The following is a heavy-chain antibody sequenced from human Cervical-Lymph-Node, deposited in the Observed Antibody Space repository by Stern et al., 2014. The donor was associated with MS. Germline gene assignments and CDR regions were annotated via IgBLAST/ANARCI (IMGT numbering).Heavy chain of an antibody. CDR1: GDSVSSNSAA. Sequence: QVQLVESGPGLVKPSQTLSLTCAISGDSVSSNSAAWNWIRQSPSRGLEWLGNTHYRSKWSNDYAVSVKSRITINADTTKNTCYLQLNSVTPEDTAVYYCGRDVQWLVDYWGQGTLVTVSS. D-gene: IGHD6-19*01. J-gene: IGHJ4*02. CDR3: GRDVQWLVDY. CDR2: THYRSKWSN. V-gene: IGHV6-1*01.